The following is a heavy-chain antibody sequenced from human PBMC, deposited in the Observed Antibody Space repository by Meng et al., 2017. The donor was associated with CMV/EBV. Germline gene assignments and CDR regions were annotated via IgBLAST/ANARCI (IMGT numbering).Heavy chain of an antibody. J-gene: IGHJ6*02. CDR1: GFTFSSYG. V-gene: IGHV3-23*03. CDR2: IYSDGINT. D-gene: IGHD4-17*01. Sequence: GESLKISCAASGFTFSSYGMTWVRQAPGKRLEWVSVIYSDGINTYYADSVKGRFTIYRDDSKNMLYLQMNSLRVEDTAVYYCAKDRHYGDSQYFYGLGVWGQGTTVTVSS. CDR3: AKDRHYGDSQYFYGLGV.